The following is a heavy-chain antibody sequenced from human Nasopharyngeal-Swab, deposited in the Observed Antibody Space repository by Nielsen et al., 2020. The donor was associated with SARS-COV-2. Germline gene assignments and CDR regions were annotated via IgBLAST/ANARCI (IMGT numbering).Heavy chain of an antibody. CDR2: FDHEDGET. D-gene: IGHD3-22*01. CDR1: GYTLTELS. Sequence: ASVKVSCKVSGYTLTELSMHWVRQAPGKGLEWMGGFDHEDGETIYAQKFQGRVTMTEDTSTDTAYMELSSLRSEDTAVYYCATDRRQYYYDSSGYYYWRGFDPWGQGTLVTVSS. V-gene: IGHV1-24*01. CDR3: ATDRRQYYYDSSGYYYWRGFDP. J-gene: IGHJ5*02.